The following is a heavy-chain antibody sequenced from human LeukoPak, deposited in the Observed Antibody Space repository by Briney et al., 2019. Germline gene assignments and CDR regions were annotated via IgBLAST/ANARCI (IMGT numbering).Heavy chain of an antibody. J-gene: IGHJ6*03. V-gene: IGHV4-39*01. Sequence: SETLSLTCTVSGGSISSSSYYWGWIRQPPGKGLEWIGSIYYSGSTYYNPSLKSRVTISVDTSKNQFSLKLSSVTAADTAVYYCARLRYCSGGSCYRRGCYYYYMDVWGKGTTVTISS. CDR1: GGSISSSSYY. CDR2: IYYSGST. D-gene: IGHD2-15*01. CDR3: ARLRYCSGGSCYRRGCYYYYMDV.